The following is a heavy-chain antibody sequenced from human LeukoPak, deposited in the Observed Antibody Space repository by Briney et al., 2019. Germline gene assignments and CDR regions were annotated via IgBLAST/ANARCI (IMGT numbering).Heavy chain of an antibody. CDR3: ARNLKHYYYGMDV. Sequence: PGGSLRLSCAASGFTFSSYGMHWVRQAPGKGLEWVAVIWYDGSNKYYADSVKGRFTISRDNSKNTLYLQMNSLRAEDTAVYYCARNLKHYYYGMDVWGQGTTVTVSS. CDR2: IWYDGSNK. J-gene: IGHJ6*02. V-gene: IGHV3-33*01. CDR1: GFTFSSYG.